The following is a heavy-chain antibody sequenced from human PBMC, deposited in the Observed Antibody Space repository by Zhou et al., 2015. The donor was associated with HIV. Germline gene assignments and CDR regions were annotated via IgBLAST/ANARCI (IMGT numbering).Heavy chain of an antibody. J-gene: IGHJ4*02. CDR3: AKEMGGNYVPLDD. CDR2: VSSDGKTK. V-gene: IGHV3-30*18. D-gene: IGHD3-16*01. CDR1: GFTFRNFG. Sequence: QVQLVESGGGVVRPGGSLRLSCAASGFTFRNFGMQWVRQAPGKGLEWLAVVSSDGKTKYYAGSVKGRFTISRDNSQNTMFLQMNSLRGDDTALYYCAKEMGGNYVPLDDWGQGTLVIVSS.